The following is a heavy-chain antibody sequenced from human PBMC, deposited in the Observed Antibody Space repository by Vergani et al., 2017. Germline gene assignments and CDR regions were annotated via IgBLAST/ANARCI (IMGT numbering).Heavy chain of an antibody. D-gene: IGHD1-26*01. Sequence: QVQLPESGPRLVKPSQTLSLHCTVSGGSLSSGGYYLNWIRQHPGKGLEWIGYIYYSGSTYYNPSLTSRVTISVDTSKNQFSLKLSSVTAADTAVYYCAVRNAGREEGLVDDWGQGTLVTVSS. CDR3: AVRNAGREEGLVDD. J-gene: IGHJ4*02. CDR1: GGSLSSGGYY. CDR2: IYYSGST. V-gene: IGHV4-31*03.